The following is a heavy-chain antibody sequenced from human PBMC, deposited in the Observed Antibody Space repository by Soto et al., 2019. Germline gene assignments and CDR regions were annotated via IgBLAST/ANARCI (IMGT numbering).Heavy chain of an antibody. D-gene: IGHD2-21*02. V-gene: IGHV1-69*12. CDR2: IIPIFGTA. Sequence: QVQLVQSGAEVKKPGSSVKVSCKASGGTFSSYAISWVRQAPGQGLEWMGGIIPIFGTADYAQKFQGRVTITAXXXTXAAYMELSSLRSEDTAVYYCASHCGGDCYSRSPPYYYYGMDVWGQGTTVTVSS. CDR3: ASHCGGDCYSRSPPYYYYGMDV. CDR1: GGTFSSYA. J-gene: IGHJ6*02.